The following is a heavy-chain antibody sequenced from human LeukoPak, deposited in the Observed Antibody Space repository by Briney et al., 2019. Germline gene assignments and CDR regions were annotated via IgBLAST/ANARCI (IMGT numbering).Heavy chain of an antibody. CDR1: GFTFSSYG. CDR3: AGRQIAPGGAFDI. D-gene: IGHD2-21*01. V-gene: IGHV3-33*01. Sequence: PGGSLRLSCAASGFTFSSYGMHWVRQAPGKGLEWVAVIWYDGSNKYYADSVKGRFTISRDNSKNTLYLQMNSLRAEDTAVYYCAGRQIAPGGAFDIWGQGTMVTVSS. CDR2: IWYDGSNK. J-gene: IGHJ3*02.